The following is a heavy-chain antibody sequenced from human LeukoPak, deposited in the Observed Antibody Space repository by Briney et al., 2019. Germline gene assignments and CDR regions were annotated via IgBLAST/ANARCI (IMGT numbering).Heavy chain of an antibody. CDR1: GFTLSSFG. CDR3: AKNIGGLDY. D-gene: IGHD2/OR15-2a*01. V-gene: IGHV3-23*01. J-gene: IGHJ4*02. Sequence: PGASLRLSCAASGFTLSSFGMSWVRQAPGMGLEWVSGISGSDGSTYYADSVKGRFTISRDNSKNTLYLQMNSVRVADAALYYCAKNIGGLDYWGQGTLVTVSS. CDR2: ISGSDGST.